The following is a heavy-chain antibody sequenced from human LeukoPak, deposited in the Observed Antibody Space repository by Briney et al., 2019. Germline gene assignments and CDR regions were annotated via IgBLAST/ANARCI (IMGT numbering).Heavy chain of an antibody. CDR3: ARDAKQQLVRGLDY. J-gene: IGHJ4*02. CDR1: GFTFDDYA. V-gene: IGHV3-9*01. D-gene: IGHD6-13*01. Sequence: GGSLRLSCAASGFTFDDYAMHWVRQAPGKGLEWVSGISWNSGSIGYADSVKGRFTISRDNAKNSLYLQMNSLRAEDTAVYYCARDAKQQLVRGLDYWGQGTLVTVSS. CDR2: ISWNSGSI.